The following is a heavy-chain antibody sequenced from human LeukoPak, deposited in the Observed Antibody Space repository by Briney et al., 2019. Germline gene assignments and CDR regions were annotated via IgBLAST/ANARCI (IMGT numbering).Heavy chain of an antibody. V-gene: IGHV1-69*04. CDR2: IIPIFGIT. D-gene: IGHD3-10*01. Sequence: SVKVSCKASGGTFSSHAISWVRQAPGQGLEWMGRIIPIFGITNYAQKFQGRVTIIADKSTSTASMELNSLRAEDTAVYYCARVPDYYGSGSYYYYYGMDVWGQGTTVTVSS. CDR1: GGTFSSHA. J-gene: IGHJ6*02. CDR3: ARVPDYYGSGSYYYYYGMDV.